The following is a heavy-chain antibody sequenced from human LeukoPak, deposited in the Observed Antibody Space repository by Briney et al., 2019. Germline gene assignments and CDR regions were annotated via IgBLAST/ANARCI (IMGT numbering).Heavy chain of an antibody. D-gene: IGHD5-18*01. V-gene: IGHV1-18*01. J-gene: IGHJ4*02. CDR2: VSTSNGDT. CDR3: ARVSDTSMVTPGFDS. Sequence: GASVKVSCKTPGYNFNRYTITWVRQAPGQGLEWMGWVSTSNGDTSYADKFQGRVTMTTETVTKTAYMELRRLRSGDTAMYFCARVSDTSMVTPGFDSWGQGTLVTVSS. CDR1: GYNFNRYT.